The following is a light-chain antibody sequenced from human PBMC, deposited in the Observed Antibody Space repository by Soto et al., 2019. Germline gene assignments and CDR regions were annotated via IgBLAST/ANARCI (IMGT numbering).Light chain of an antibody. Sequence: EIVLTQSPGTLSLSPGERATLSCRASQSVRNSYLAWYQQKPGQAPRLLIYGASGRATGIPDRFSGSGSGTDFTLTISRLEPEDVVVYCCQQYGSSPYTFGQGTKLEI. CDR1: QSVRNSY. CDR3: QQYGSSPYT. J-gene: IGKJ2*01. V-gene: IGKV3-20*01. CDR2: GAS.